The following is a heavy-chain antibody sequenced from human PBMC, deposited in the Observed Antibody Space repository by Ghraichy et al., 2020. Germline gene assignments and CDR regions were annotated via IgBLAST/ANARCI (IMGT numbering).Heavy chain of an antibody. CDR2: INTDGTST. CDR1: GFTFRDYW. V-gene: IGHV3-74*01. Sequence: GGSLRLSCAASGFTFRDYWMHWVRQTPGKGLVWVSRINTDGTSTTYADSVKGRFTISRDNAANTLYLQMNSLRVDDTAVYYCARDFLWAGSCGQGTLVTVSS. CDR3: ARDFLWAGS. D-gene: IGHD2/OR15-2a*01. J-gene: IGHJ5*02.